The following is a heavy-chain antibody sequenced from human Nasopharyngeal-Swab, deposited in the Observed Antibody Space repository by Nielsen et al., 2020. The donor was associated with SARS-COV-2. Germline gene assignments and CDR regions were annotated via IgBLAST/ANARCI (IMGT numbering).Heavy chain of an antibody. CDR3: ARDGGGIQLWLDEIYYFDY. D-gene: IGHD5-18*01. J-gene: IGHJ4*02. CDR2: IWYDGSNK. CDR1: GFTFSSYG. V-gene: IGHV3-33*01. Sequence: GESLKISCAASGFTFSSYGMHWVRQAPGKGLEWVAVIWYDGSNKYYADSVKGRFTISRDNSKNTLYLQMNSLRAEDTAVYYCARDGGGIQLWLDEIYYFDYWGQGTLVTASS.